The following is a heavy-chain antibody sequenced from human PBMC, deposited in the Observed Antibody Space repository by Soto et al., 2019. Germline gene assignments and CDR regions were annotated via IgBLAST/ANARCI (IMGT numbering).Heavy chain of an antibody. CDR3: ARGQEGVVATH. Sequence: QVQLQQWGAGLLKPSETLSLNCAVTGGSLSGYYWSWIRQPPGKGLEWIGEVKDGGHTNYSPSLGGRVTISSDTSNNPFSLRLISVPAADTGVYYCARGQEGVVATHWDQGSLVTVSS. V-gene: IGHV4-34*01. J-gene: IGHJ4*02. CDR2: VKDGGHT. D-gene: IGHD5-12*01. CDR1: GGSLSGYY.